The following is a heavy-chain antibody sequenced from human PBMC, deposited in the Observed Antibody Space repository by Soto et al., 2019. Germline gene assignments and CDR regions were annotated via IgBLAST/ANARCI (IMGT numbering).Heavy chain of an antibody. CDR2: ISGSGGST. D-gene: IGHD3-10*01. CDR3: AKDGYLWSYFDY. J-gene: IGHJ4*02. CDR1: GFTFSSYA. Sequence: QAGGSLRLSCAASGFTFSSYAMSWVRQAPGKGLEWVSAISGSGGSTYYADSVKGRFTISRDNSKNTLYLQMNSLRAEDTAVYYCAKDGYLWSYFDYWGQGTLVTVSS. V-gene: IGHV3-23*01.